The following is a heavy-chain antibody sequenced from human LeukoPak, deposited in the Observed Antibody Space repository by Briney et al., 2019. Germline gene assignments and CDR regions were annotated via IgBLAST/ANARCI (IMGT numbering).Heavy chain of an antibody. V-gene: IGHV6-1*01. D-gene: IGHD5-12*01. CDR3: VGEGGYGVFGY. J-gene: IGHJ4*02. Sequence: SQTLSLTCAISGDSVSSNSAAWNWFRQSPSRGLEWLGRTYYRSKWYNDYAASVKSRITINPDTSKNQFSLQLNSVTPEDTAVYYCVGEGGYGVFGYWGQGTLVTDSS. CDR1: GDSVSSNSAA. CDR2: TYYRSKWYN.